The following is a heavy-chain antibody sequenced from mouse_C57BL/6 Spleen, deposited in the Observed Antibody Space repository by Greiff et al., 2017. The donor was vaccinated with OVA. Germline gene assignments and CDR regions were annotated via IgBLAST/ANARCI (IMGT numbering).Heavy chain of an antibody. CDR1: GYTFTSYW. CDR2: IHPNSGST. CDR3: ARWGVTTVVGGYYFDY. Sequence: QVQLQQPGAELVKPGASVKLSCKASGYTFTSYWMHWVKQRPGQGLEWIGMIHPNSGSTNYNEKFKSKATLTVDKSSSTAYMQLSSLTSEDSAVYYCARWGVTTVVGGYYFDYWGQGTTLTVSS. V-gene: IGHV1-64*01. J-gene: IGHJ2*01. D-gene: IGHD1-1*01.